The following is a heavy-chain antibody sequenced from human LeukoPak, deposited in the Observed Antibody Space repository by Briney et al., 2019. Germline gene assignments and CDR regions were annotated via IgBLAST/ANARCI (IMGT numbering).Heavy chain of an antibody. Sequence: PSETLSLTCAVYGGSFSGYYWSWIRQPPGKGLEWIGEINHSGSTNYNPSLKSRVTISVDTSKNQFSLKLSSVTAADTAVYYCARVLGIAARPHWYFDLWGRGTLVTVSS. V-gene: IGHV4-34*01. CDR3: ARVLGIAARPHWYFDL. CDR2: INHSGST. J-gene: IGHJ2*01. CDR1: GGSFSGYY. D-gene: IGHD6-6*01.